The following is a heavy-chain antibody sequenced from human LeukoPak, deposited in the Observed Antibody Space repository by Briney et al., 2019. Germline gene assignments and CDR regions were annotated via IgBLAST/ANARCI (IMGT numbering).Heavy chain of an antibody. Sequence: SGPALVKPTQTLTLTCTFSGSSLSTGGVGVGWIRQPPGKALQWLALIYWNDEKYYSPSLKSRLSISRDTSRNQVVLTMTNMDPLDTATYFCAHSYYFGSRSYYNVWFAPWGLGTLVTVSS. CDR3: AHSYYFGSRSYYNVWFAP. D-gene: IGHD3-10*01. CDR2: IYWNDEK. J-gene: IGHJ5*02. CDR1: GSSLSTGGVG. V-gene: IGHV2-5*01.